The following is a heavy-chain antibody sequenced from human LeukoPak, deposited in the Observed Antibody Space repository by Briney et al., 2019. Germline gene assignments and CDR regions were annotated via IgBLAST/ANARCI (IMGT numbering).Heavy chain of an antibody. V-gene: IGHV1-18*04. Sequence: ASVKVSCKASGYTFTSYYMHWVRQAPGQGLEWMGWISAYNGNTNYAQKLQGRVTMTTDTSTSTAYMELRSLRSDDTAVYYCAREGSSSWFSYYYYYMDVWGKGTTVTVSS. J-gene: IGHJ6*03. CDR2: ISAYNGNT. D-gene: IGHD6-13*01. CDR1: GYTFTSYY. CDR3: AREGSSSWFSYYYYYMDV.